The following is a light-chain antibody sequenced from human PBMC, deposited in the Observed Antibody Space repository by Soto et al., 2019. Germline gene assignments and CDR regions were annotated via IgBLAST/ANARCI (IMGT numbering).Light chain of an antibody. CDR1: QSISSY. J-gene: IGKJ2*01. Sequence: EIVLTQSPATLSLSPGERATLSCRASQSISSYLAWYQQKPGQAPRLLIYDASNSATGIPARFSGSGSGTDFALTISSLEPEDFAVYYCQQRSNWPRHTFGQGTKLEIK. CDR3: QQRSNWPRHT. V-gene: IGKV3-11*01. CDR2: DAS.